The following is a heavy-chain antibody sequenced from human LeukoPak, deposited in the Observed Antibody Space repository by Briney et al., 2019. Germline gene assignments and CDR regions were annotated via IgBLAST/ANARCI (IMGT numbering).Heavy chain of an antibody. V-gene: IGHV4-34*01. CDR2: INHSGST. D-gene: IGHD3-10*01. Sequence: YYWSWIRQPPGKGLEWIGEINHSGSTNYNPSLKSRVTISVDTSKNQFSLKLSSVTAADTAVYYCARGITMVRGVIKYFDYWGQGTLVTVSS. CDR3: ARGITMVRGVIKYFDY. J-gene: IGHJ4*02. CDR1: YY.